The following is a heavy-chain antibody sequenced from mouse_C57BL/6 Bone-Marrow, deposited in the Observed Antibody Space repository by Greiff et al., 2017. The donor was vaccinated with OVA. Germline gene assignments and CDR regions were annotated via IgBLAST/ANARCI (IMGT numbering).Heavy chain of an antibody. CDR1: GFTFSDYY. CDR3: ARGRAYSNWYFDV. J-gene: IGHJ1*03. V-gene: IGHV5-16*01. Sequence: EVKLVESEGGLVQPGSSMKLSCTASGFTFSDYYMAWVRQVPEKGLEWVANINYDGSSTYYLDSLKSRFIISRDNAKNILYLQMSSLKSEDTATYYCARGRAYSNWYFDVWGTGTTVTVSS. D-gene: IGHD2-5*01. CDR2: INYDGSST.